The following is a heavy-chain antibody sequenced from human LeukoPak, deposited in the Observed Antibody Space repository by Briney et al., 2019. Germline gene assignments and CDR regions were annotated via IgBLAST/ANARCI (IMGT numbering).Heavy chain of an antibody. J-gene: IGHJ6*02. CDR3: ARDGFFTDYYYGMDV. CDR1: GFTVSSNY. D-gene: IGHD3-3*01. V-gene: IGHV3-53*01. Sequence: GGSLRLSCAATGFTVSSNYMSWVRQAPGKGLEWVSVIYSGGSTYYADSVKGRFTISRDNSKNTLYLQMNSLRAEDTAVYYCARDGFFTDYYYGMDVWGQGTTVTVSS. CDR2: IYSGGST.